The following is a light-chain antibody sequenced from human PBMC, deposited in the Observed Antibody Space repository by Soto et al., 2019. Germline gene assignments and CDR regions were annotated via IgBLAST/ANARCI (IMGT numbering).Light chain of an antibody. Sequence: EIVLTQSACTLSLSAGERATLSCGASQSVSNNYLAWYQQNTGQAPRLLIYGASNRATGIPDRFSGSGSGTEFTLTISSLQPEDFATYYCLQHNSYPPTFGQGTKV. CDR2: GAS. V-gene: IGKV3-20*01. CDR3: LQHNSYPPT. CDR1: QSVSNNY. J-gene: IGKJ1*01.